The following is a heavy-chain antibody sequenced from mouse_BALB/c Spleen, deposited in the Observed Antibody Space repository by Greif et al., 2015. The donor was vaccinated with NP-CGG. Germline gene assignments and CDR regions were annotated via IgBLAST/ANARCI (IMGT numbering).Heavy chain of an antibody. J-gene: IGHJ2*01. V-gene: IGHV5-6-3*01. CDR1: GFTFSSYG. CDR2: INSNGGST. Sequence: EVQGVESGGGLVQPGGSLKLSCAASGFTFSSYGMSWVRQTPDKRLELVATINSNGGSTYYPDSVKGRFTISRDNAKNTLYLQMSSLKSEDTAMYYCARGGDYRYYYFDYWGQGTTLTVSS. D-gene: IGHD2-14*01. CDR3: ARGGDYRYYYFDY.